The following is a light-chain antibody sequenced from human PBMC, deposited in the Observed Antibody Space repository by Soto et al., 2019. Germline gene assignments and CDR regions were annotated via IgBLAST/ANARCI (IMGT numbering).Light chain of an antibody. V-gene: IGKV1-39*01. CDR2: AAS. CDR1: QSISSY. CDR3: QQSYSTPLT. J-gene: IGKJ4*01. Sequence: DIQMTQSPSSLSAFVGDRVTITCRASQSISSYLNWYQQKPGKAPKLLIYAASSLQSGVPSRFSGSGSGTDFTLTISSLQPEDFATYYCQQSYSTPLTXXXGTXVEXK.